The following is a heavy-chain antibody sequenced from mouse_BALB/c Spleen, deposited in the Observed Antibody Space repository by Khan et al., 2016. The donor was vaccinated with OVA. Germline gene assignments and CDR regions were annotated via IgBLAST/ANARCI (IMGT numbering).Heavy chain of an antibody. V-gene: IGHV5-9-3*01. CDR3: GGVYVGSVDY. CDR1: GFTFSKYA. CDR2: ISSGGGSYI. J-gene: IGHJ2*01. Sequence: EVQLVEPGGGLVKPGDSLKLSCAASGFTFSKYAMSWVRQTPEQRLEWVATISSGGGSYIYYPDSVKGRFTISRDNAKNTLYQQMSSLRSEDTAMYYSGGVYVGSVDYWGQGTTLTVSS. D-gene: IGHD1-2*01.